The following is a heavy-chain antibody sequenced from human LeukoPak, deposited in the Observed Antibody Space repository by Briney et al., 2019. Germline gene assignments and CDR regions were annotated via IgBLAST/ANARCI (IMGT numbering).Heavy chain of an antibody. CDR1: GFTFSSYG. D-gene: IGHD2-8*01. V-gene: IGHV3-33*06. CDR2: IWYDGSNI. CDR3: ANNGVSPNYYYGMNV. J-gene: IGHJ6*02. Sequence: GGSLRLSCAASGFTFSSYGMHWVRQAPGKGLEWVAVIWYDGSNIHYADSVQGRFTISRDSSKNMLYLQMNSLRAEDTGVYYCANNGVSPNYYYGMNVWGQGTTVTVSS.